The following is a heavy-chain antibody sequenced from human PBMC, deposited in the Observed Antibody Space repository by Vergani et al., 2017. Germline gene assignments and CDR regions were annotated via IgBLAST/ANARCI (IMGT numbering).Heavy chain of an antibody. D-gene: IGHD3-9*01. CDR1: GFSFNSYW. V-gene: IGHV3-74*03. Sequence: DVHLAESGGGFFKPGGSLRLSCSASGFSFNSYWMHWVRQVPGKGLLWVSRMKSDGSITAYADSVKCRFTISRDNAQNTLYLQMNSLRVEDTGVYYCARARCIETCYMSNWLDSWGQGTLVTVSS. CDR3: ARARCIETCYMSNWLDS. CDR2: MKSDGSIT. J-gene: IGHJ5*01.